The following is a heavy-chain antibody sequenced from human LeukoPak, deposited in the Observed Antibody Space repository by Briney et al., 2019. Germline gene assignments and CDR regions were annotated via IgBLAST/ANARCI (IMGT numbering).Heavy chain of an antibody. CDR1: GYPFTGYY. CDR2: INPDSGGA. V-gene: IGHV1-2*02. CDR3: ARAGTRGDFDY. Sequence: ASVKVSCKASGYPFTGYYVHWVRQAPGQGLEWMGCINPDSGGANYAQKFQGRVTMTRDTSISTAYIELTSDDRAVYCCARAGTRGDFDYWGQGTLLIVSS. D-gene: IGHD1-14*01. J-gene: IGHJ4*02.